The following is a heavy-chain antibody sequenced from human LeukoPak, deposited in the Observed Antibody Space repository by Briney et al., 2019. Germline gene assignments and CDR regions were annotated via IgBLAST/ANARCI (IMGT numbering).Heavy chain of an antibody. Sequence: PGRSLRLSCAASGFTFSSYAMHWVRQAPGKGLEWVAVISYDGSNKYYADSVKGRFTISRDNSKNTLYLQMNSLRAEDTAVYYCAKDGSNDWRWGAFDVWGQGTMVTVSS. D-gene: IGHD2-15*01. J-gene: IGHJ3*01. V-gene: IGHV3-30*04. CDR2: ISYDGSNK. CDR3: AKDGSNDWRWGAFDV. CDR1: GFTFSSYA.